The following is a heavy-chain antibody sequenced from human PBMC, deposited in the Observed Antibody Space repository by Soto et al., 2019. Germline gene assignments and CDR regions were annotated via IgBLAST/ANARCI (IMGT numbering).Heavy chain of an antibody. D-gene: IGHD4-17*01. CDR2: IYYSGST. V-gene: IGHV4-39*01. Sequence: SETLSLTCTVSGGSISSSSYYWGWIRQPPGKGLEWIGSIYYSGSTYYNPSLKSRVTISVDTSKNQFSLKLSSVTAADTAVYYCARHVDKNIKSHDYGDPNDYWGQGTLVTVSS. CDR1: GGSISSSSYY. CDR3: ARHVDKNIKSHDYGDPNDY. J-gene: IGHJ4*02.